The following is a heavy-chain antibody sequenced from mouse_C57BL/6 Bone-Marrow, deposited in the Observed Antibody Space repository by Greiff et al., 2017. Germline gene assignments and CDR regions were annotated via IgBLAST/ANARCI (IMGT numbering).Heavy chain of an antibody. D-gene: IGHD2-1*01. Sequence: EVKLVESGGGLVKPGGSLKLSCSASGFTFSSYSMSWVRQTPEKGMEWVATISDGGSYTSYQDNVKGRFPISSDNAKNNMYLQMSHLKSEDTAMYYCARVSTMVTPYAMDYWGQGTSVTVSS. V-gene: IGHV5-4*03. CDR3: ARVSTMVTPYAMDY. CDR2: ISDGGSYT. J-gene: IGHJ4*01. CDR1: GFTFSSYS.